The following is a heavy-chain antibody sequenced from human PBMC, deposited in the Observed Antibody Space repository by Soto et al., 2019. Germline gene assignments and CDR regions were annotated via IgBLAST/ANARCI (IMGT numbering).Heavy chain of an antibody. CDR1: GFTFGDYA. Sequence: EVQLVESGGGLVQPGRSLRLSCTASGFTFGDYAMSWFRQAPGKGLEWVGFIRSKAYGGTTEYAASVKGRFTISRDDSKSIAYLKMNSLKTEDTAVYYCTRGLYQGSYGMDVWGQGTTVTVSS. V-gene: IGHV3-49*03. CDR3: TRGLYQGSYGMDV. CDR2: IRSKAYGGTT. D-gene: IGHD3-10*01. J-gene: IGHJ6*02.